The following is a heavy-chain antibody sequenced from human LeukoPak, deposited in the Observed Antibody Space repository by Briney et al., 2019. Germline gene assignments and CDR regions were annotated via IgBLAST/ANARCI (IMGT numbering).Heavy chain of an antibody. CDR1: GWSFNDYY. CDR3: ARGQVPAARGYNWFDP. D-gene: IGHD2-2*01. Sequence: PSETLSLTCAVYGWSFNDYYWNWIRQPPGKGLEWFGEINARGDTNYNPSLKSRVTISVDTSKKQFSLRLTSMIAADTALYYCARGQVPAARGYNWFDPWGQGTLVTVSS. J-gene: IGHJ5*02. V-gene: IGHV4-34*01. CDR2: INARGDT.